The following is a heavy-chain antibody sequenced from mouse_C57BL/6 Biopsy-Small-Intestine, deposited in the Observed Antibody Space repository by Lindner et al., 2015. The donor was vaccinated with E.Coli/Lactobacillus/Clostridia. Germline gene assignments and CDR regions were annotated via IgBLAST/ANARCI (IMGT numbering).Heavy chain of an antibody. D-gene: IGHD2-4*01. CDR2: INPGDGDT. CDR1: GYAFSSSW. J-gene: IGHJ4*01. CDR3: ARRGYDYDVAMDY. Sequence: VQLQESGPELVKPGASVKISCKAFGYAFSSSWMNWVKQRPQKGLEWIGRINPGDGDTNYNGKFKGKATLTADKSSSTAYMQLSSLTSEDSAVYFCARRGYDYDVAMDYWGQGTSVTVSS. V-gene: IGHV1-82*01.